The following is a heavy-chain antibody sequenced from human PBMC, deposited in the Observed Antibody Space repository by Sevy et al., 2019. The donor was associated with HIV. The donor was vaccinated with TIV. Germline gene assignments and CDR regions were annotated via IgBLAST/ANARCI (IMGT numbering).Heavy chain of an antibody. CDR3: GITKDYYESSGSPFDY. CDR1: GSSLTNLA. J-gene: IGHJ4*02. D-gene: IGHD3-22*01. Sequence: GESLKISCKVSGSSLTNLAMHWVRQAPGKGLEWMGSFDPEDGLRIYAQKFQGRVTMTEDTSTDTAYMELSSLKSEDTAVFYCGITKDYYESSGSPFDYWGQGTPVTVSS. CDR2: FDPEDGLR. V-gene: IGHV1-24*01.